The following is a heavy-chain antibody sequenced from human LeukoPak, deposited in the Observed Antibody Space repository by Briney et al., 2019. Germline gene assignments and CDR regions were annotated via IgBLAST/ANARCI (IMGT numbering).Heavy chain of an antibody. J-gene: IGHJ3*01. D-gene: IGHD1-26*01. CDR2: SYSGGNA. CDR3: AHSKRGGGYYINAFAV. CDR1: GASTSAYY. Sequence: SETLSLTCTVSGASTSAYYWSWIRQPPGKGLEWIGYSYSGGNANYNPPLKSRVTISIDTSENQFSLRLTSVTAADTAIYFCAHSKRGGGYYINAFAVWGQGALVTISS. V-gene: IGHV4-59*01.